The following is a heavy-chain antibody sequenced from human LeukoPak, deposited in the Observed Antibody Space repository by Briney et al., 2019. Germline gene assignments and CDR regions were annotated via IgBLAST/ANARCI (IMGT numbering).Heavy chain of an antibody. D-gene: IGHD2-2*01. J-gene: IGHJ4*02. CDR2: INTNTGNP. Sequence: ASVKVSCKASGYTFTNYAMNWVRQAPGQGLEWMGWINTNTGNPTYAQGFTGRFVFSLDTSVSTAYLQISSLKAEDTAVYYCARRKAVVPEASGDYWGQGTLVTVSS. CDR1: GYTFTNYA. CDR3: ARRKAVVPEASGDY. V-gene: IGHV7-4-1*02.